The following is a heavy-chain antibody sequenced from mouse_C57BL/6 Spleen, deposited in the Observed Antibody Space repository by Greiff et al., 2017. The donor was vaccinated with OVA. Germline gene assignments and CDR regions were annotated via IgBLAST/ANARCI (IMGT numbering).Heavy chain of an antibody. V-gene: IGHV2-2*01. D-gene: IGHD2-1*01. CDR3: ARRYYGNYGAMDY. J-gene: IGHJ4*01. CDR2: IWSGGST. CDR1: GFSFTSYG. Sequence: QVQLQQSGPGLVQPSQSLSITCTVSGFSFTSYGVHWVRQSPGKGLEWLGVIWSGGSTAYNAAFISSMSISKDNSKSQVFFKMNSLQADDTAIYYCARRYYGNYGAMDYWGQGTSVPVSS.